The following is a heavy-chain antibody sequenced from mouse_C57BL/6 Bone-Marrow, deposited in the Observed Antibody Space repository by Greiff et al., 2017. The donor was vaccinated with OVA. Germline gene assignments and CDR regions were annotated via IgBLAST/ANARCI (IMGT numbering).Heavy chain of an antibody. CDR3: ARNWDVAWFAY. CDR1: GYTFTDYN. Sequence: VQLQQSGPELVKPGASVKMSCKASGYTFTDYNMHWVKQSHGTSLEWIGYINPNNGGTSYNQKFKGKATLTVNKSSSTAYMELRSLTSEDSAVYYCARNWDVAWFAYWGQGTLVTVSA. V-gene: IGHV1-22*01. J-gene: IGHJ3*01. CDR2: INPNNGGT. D-gene: IGHD4-1*01.